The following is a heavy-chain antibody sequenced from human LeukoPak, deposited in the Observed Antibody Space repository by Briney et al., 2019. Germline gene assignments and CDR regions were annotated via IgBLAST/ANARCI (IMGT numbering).Heavy chain of an antibody. CDR2: ITGNGGNR. V-gene: IGHV3-23*01. CDR3: AKDKSSSSSGWYLSDY. Sequence: GGSLRLSCAAPGFTFSTYAMSWVRQAPGKGLEWVAGITGNGGNRYYADAVKGRFTISRDNSRSTVYLQMNSLRAEDTALYYCAKDKSSSSSGWYLSDYWGQGTLVTVSS. D-gene: IGHD6-19*01. CDR1: GFTFSTYA. J-gene: IGHJ4*02.